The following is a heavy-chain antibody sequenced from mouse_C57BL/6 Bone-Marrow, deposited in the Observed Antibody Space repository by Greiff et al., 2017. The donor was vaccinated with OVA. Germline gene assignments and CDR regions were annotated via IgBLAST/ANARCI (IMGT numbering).Heavy chain of an antibody. CDR1: DYTFTSYW. CDR2: INPSSGYT. CDR3: ARGVRWYFDV. J-gene: IGHJ1*03. V-gene: IGHV1-7*01. Sequence: VMLVESGAELAKPGASVKLSCKASDYTFTSYWMHWVKQRPGQGLEWIGYINPSSGYTKYNQKFKDKATLTADKSYSTAYMQLSSLTYEDSAVYYCARGVRWYFDVWGTGTTVTVSS.